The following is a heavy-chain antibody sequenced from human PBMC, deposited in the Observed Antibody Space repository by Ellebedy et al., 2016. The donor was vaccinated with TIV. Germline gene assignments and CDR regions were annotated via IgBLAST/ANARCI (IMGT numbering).Heavy chain of an antibody. D-gene: IGHD2-2*02. Sequence: AASVKVSCKASGYTFTSYGISWVRQAPGQGLEWMGWISGYNGNTNYAQKLQGRVTMTTDTSTSTAYMDLRSLRSDDTAVYYCARDRYIKRIAWFDPWGQGTLVIVSS. V-gene: IGHV1-18*04. CDR2: ISGYNGNT. J-gene: IGHJ5*02. CDR3: ARDRYIKRIAWFDP. CDR1: GYTFTSYG.